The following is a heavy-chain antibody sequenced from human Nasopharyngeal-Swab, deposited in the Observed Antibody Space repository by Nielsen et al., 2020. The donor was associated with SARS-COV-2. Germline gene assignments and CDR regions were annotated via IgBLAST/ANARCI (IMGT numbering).Heavy chain of an antibody. D-gene: IGHD3-22*01. CDR3: ARSGPYYYDSSGYRHGGAFDI. J-gene: IGHJ3*02. Sequence: WIRQPPEKGLEWVAVIWYDGSNKYYADSVKGRFTISRDNSKNTLYLQMNSLRAEDTAVYYCARSGPYYYDSSGYRHGGAFDIWGQGTMVTASS. V-gene: IGHV3-33*01. CDR2: IWYDGSNK.